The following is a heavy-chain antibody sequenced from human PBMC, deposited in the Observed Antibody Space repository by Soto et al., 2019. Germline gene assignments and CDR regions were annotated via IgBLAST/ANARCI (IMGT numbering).Heavy chain of an antibody. D-gene: IGHD6-13*01. V-gene: IGHV1-46*01. CDR3: GRNLAAGDY. J-gene: IGHJ4*02. CDR2: LNPNGGST. Sequence: QVQLVQSGAEVKKPGASVKVSCKASGYTFTNSYIHWMRLPPGQGLEWMALLNPNGGSTNYAQNFQGRVSVTRDTSTRTVYMELNSLTSEDTAVYYCGRNLAAGDYWSQVTLVTVSS. CDR1: GYTFTNSY.